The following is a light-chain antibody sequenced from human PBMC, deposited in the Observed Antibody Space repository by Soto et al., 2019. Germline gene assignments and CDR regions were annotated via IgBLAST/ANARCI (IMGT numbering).Light chain of an antibody. J-gene: IGKJ5*01. CDR2: RAS. CDR1: QSVSSSY. CDR3: QQYGTSPIT. V-gene: IGKV3-20*01. Sequence: EIVLTQSPGTLSLSPGERATLSCRASQSVSSSYVAWYQQRPGQAPRLLIYRASTRATGVPARFSGSGSARDFTLTISRLEPADFAVYYCQQYGTSPITFGQGTRLEIK.